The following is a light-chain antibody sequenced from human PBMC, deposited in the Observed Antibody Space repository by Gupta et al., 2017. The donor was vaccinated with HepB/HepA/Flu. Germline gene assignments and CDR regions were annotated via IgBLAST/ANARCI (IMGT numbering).Light chain of an antibody. CDR1: QSVSSY. Sequence: PGERATLSCRASQSVSSYLAWYQQKPGQAPRLLIYDASNRATGIPARFSGSGSGTDFTLTISSLEPEDFAVYYCQQRSNWPPIFTFGHGTKVDIK. J-gene: IGKJ3*01. CDR3: QQRSNWPPIFT. CDR2: DAS. V-gene: IGKV3-11*01.